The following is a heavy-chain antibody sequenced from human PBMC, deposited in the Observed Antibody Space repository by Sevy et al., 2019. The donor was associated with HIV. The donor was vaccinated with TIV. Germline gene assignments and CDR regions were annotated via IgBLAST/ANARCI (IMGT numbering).Heavy chain of an antibody. V-gene: IGHV3-23*01. CDR3: AREGCTKPHDY. Sequence: GGSLRLSCAASGFTFSKYSMSWVRQPPGKGLEWVSTLSFGCGEINYADSVKGRFTISRDNSKSSVYLQMNSPRPEDTAVYYCAREGCTKPHDYWGQGTLVTVSS. D-gene: IGHD2-8*01. CDR1: GFTFSKYS. CDR2: LSFGCGEI. J-gene: IGHJ4*02.